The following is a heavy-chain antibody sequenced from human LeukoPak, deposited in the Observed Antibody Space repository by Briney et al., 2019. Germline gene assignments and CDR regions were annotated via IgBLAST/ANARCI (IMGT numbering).Heavy chain of an antibody. Sequence: SETLSLTCAVYGGSFSGYYWSWIRQPPGKGLEWIGEINHSGSTNYNPSLKSRVTISVDTSKNQFSLKLSSVTAADTAVYYCARDGIAVAGKVAYYYGMDAWGQGTTVTASS. D-gene: IGHD6-19*01. V-gene: IGHV4-34*01. CDR3: ARDGIAVAGKVAYYYGMDA. J-gene: IGHJ6*02. CDR1: GGSFSGYY. CDR2: INHSGST.